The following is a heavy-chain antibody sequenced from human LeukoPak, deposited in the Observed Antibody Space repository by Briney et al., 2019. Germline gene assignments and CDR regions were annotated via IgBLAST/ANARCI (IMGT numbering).Heavy chain of an antibody. J-gene: IGHJ4*02. D-gene: IGHD4-17*01. V-gene: IGHV3-21*04. Sequence: GGSLRLSCAASGFTFSSYSMNWVRQAPGKGLEWVSSISSSSSYIYYADSVKGRFTISRDNSKNTLYLQMNSLRAEDTAVYYCAKEKPLTTVTTPIFDYWGQGTLVTVSS. CDR3: AKEKPLTTVTTPIFDY. CDR2: ISSSSSYI. CDR1: GFTFSSYS.